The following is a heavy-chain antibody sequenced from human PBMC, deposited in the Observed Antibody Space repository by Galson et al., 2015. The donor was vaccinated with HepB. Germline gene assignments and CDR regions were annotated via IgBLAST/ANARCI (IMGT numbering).Heavy chain of an antibody. D-gene: IGHD3-3*01. CDR2: ISAYNGDT. CDR3: ARVPRRYALWSGYYTTLFDY. V-gene: IGHV1-18*04. J-gene: IGHJ4*02. Sequence: SVKVSCKASGYTFTTYGITWVRQAPGQGLEWMGWISAYNGDTNYAQKFQARVTMTTATSTSTAYMELRSLKSDDTAVYYCARVPRRYALWSGYYTTLFDYWGQGTLVTVSS. CDR1: GYTFTTYG.